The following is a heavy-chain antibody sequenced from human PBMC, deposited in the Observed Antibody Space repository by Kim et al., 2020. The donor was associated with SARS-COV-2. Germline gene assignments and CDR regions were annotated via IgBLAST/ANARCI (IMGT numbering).Heavy chain of an antibody. CDR3: ARVGPLRVKKIRIYYYFMDV. CDR1: GASFSYYS. J-gene: IGHJ6*03. Sequence: SETLSLTCAVYGASFSYYSWSWIRQSPGKGLEWIGEINHSGSTNYDPSLKSRVTISLDTSKNQFSLHLTSVTAADTAVYYCARVGPLRVKKIRIYYYFMDVWGKGTTVTVSS. V-gene: IGHV4-34*01. CDR2: INHSGST. D-gene: IGHD1-20*01.